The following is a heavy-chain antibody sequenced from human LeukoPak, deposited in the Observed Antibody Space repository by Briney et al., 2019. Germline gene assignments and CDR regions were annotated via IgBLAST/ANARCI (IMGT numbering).Heavy chain of an antibody. CDR1: GFTFSSYA. CDR3: ANGPGKKWFGELYYCYGMDV. Sequence: GGSLRLSCAASGFTFSSYAMSWVRQAPGKGLEWVSAISGSGGSTYYADSVKGRFTISRDNSKNTLYLQMNSLRAEDTAVYYCANGPGKKWFGELYYCYGMDVWGQGTTVTVSS. CDR2: ISGSGGST. D-gene: IGHD3-10*01. V-gene: IGHV3-23*01. J-gene: IGHJ6*02.